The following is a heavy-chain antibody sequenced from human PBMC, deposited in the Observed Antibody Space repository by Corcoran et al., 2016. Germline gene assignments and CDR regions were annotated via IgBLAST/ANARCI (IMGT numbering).Heavy chain of an antibody. J-gene: IGHJ6*02. CDR3: SRLGKSGYYYFGMDL. CDR1: GGTFSSYA. V-gene: IGHV1-69*06. Sequence: QVQLVQSGAEVKKPGSSVKVSCKASGGTFSSYAISWVRQAPGQGLEWMGGIIHIFGTAKYAQKFQGRVTITADKSTCTAYMELSSLRSEDKDVYYCSRLGKSGYYYFGMDLCGQGTTVTVSS. D-gene: IGHD6-25*01. CDR2: IIHIFGTA.